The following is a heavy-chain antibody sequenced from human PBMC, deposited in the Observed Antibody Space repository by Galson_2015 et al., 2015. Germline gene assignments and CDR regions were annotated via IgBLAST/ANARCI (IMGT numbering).Heavy chain of an antibody. Sequence: ALRLCCAASGFSVRNNYMTWVRQAAGTGLEWVSIIYSSCSTSYADSVRGRFTISIDNSKHTLYLQMNSLRAEDTAIYYCAREDSTGWYPGYIDYWGQGTLVTVSS. CDR2: IYSSCST. V-gene: IGHV3-66*03. CDR1: GFSVRNNY. D-gene: IGHD6-19*01. CDR3: AREDSTGWYPGYIDY. J-gene: IGHJ4*02.